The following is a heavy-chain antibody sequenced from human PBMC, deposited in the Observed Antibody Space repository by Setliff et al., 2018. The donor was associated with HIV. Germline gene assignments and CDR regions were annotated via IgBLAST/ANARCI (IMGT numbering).Heavy chain of an antibody. CDR2: INPNSGDT. CDR1: GYTFTGCY. CDR3: ARGAVDDDYFEY. Sequence: ASVKVSCKASGYTFTGCYVHWVRQAPGQGPEWMGWINPNSGDTNYAQKFQGRVSMTRDTSIFTAYMELSRLRSDDTAVYYCARGAVDDDYFEYWGQGTLVTVSS. D-gene: IGHD2-15*01. V-gene: IGHV1-2*02. J-gene: IGHJ4*02.